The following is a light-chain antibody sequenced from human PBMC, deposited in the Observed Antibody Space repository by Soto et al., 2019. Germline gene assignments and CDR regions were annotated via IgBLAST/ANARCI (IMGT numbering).Light chain of an antibody. CDR3: HQYNNGSTWT. CDR1: QSVSSN. Sequence: EIVMTQSPATLSVSPGERATLSCRASQSVSSNLAWYQQKPGQAPRLLIYGASTRATGIPARFSGSGSGTEFTLTISSLQSEYFSVYYCHQYNNGSTWTFGQGTKLDIK. J-gene: IGKJ1*01. CDR2: GAS. V-gene: IGKV3-15*01.